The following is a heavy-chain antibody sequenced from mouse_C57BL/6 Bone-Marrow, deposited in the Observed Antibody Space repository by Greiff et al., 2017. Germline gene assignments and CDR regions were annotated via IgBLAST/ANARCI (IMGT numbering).Heavy chain of an antibody. CDR1: GFSLSTFGMG. CDR3: ALNGPNYYPFAY. V-gene: IGHV8-8*01. D-gene: IGHD2-1*01. Sequence: QVTLKVSGPGILQPSQTLSLTCSFSGFSLSTFGMGVGWIRQPSGKGLVWLAHIWWDYDKYYNPALKSRITISKETSKNQVFLRIANVDTADTATYYCALNGPNYYPFAYWGQGTLVTVSA. CDR2: IWWDYDK. J-gene: IGHJ3*01.